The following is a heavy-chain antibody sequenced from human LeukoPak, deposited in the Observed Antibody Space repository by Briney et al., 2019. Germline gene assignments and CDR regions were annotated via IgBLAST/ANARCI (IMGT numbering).Heavy chain of an antibody. J-gene: IGHJ4*02. CDR2: ISYDGSNK. Sequence: GGSLRLSCAASGFTFSSYGMHWVRQAPGKGLEWVAVISYDGSNKYYADSVKGRFTISRDNSKNTLYLQMNSLRAEDTAVYYCAKGRGDYWGQGTLVTVSS. CDR3: AKGRGDY. CDR1: GFTFSSYG. V-gene: IGHV3-30*18.